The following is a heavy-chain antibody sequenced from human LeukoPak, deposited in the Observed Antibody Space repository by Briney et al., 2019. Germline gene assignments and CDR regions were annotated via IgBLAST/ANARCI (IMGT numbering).Heavy chain of an antibody. CDR2: IYYSGST. CDR1: GGSISSYY. CDR3: ARHGMDSSGYNIDY. Sequence: SETLSLTCTVSGGSISSYYWSWIRQPPGKGLGWIGYIYYSGSTNYNPSLKSRVTISVDTSKNQFSLKLSSVTAADTAVYYCARHGMDSSGYNIDYWGQGTLVTVSS. V-gene: IGHV4-59*08. D-gene: IGHD3-22*01. J-gene: IGHJ4*02.